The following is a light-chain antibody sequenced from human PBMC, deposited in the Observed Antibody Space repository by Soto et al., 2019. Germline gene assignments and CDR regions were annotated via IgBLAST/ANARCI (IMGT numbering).Light chain of an antibody. V-gene: IGLV2-14*03. J-gene: IGLJ2*01. CDR3: SSYTSRSTLGV. Sequence: QSAPTQPASVSGSPGQSITSSCTGTNSDIGGYNYVSWYQQHPGKAPKLMIYDVSNRPSGVSYRFSGSKSGNTASLTISGLQAEDEADYYCSSYTSRSTLGVFGGATKLTVL. CDR1: NSDIGGYNY. CDR2: DVS.